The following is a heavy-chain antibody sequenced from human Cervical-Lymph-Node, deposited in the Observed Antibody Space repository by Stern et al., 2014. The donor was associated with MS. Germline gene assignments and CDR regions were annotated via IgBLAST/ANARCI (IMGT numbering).Heavy chain of an antibody. D-gene: IGHD3-22*01. J-gene: IGHJ4*02. CDR1: GYSFTSYW. V-gene: IGHV5-51*01. Sequence: VQLVQSGAEVKKPGESLKISCKGSGYSFTSYWIGWVRQMPGKGLEWMGIIYPGDSDTRYSPSFQGQVTISADKSISTAYLQWSSLKASDTAMYYCARLYRPTYYYDSSPDYWGQGTLVTVSS. CDR2: IYPGDSDT. CDR3: ARLYRPTYYYDSSPDY.